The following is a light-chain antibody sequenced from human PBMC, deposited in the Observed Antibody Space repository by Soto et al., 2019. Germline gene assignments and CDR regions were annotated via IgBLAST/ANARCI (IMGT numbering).Light chain of an antibody. Sequence: EIVMTQSPATLSLSPGERATLSCRSSQTIRNNLAWYQQKPGQAPRLLIYVASTRAADIPAGFSGSGSGTDFALTISVLQAAAFALKYCQQYNGWPFTFCCGTNWEIK. CDR3: QQYNGWPFT. V-gene: IGKV3-15*01. J-gene: IGKJ4*01. CDR1: QTIRNN. CDR2: VAS.